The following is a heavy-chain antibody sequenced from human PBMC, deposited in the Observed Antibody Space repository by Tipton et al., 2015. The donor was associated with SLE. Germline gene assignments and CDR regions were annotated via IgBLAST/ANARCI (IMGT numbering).Heavy chain of an antibody. CDR1: GFRFSSYE. J-gene: IGHJ4*02. D-gene: IGHD6-6*01. CDR2: ISGSGTNK. CDR3: TIEYSSSDAFDF. V-gene: IGHV3-48*03. Sequence: SLRLSCAASGFRFSSYEMNWVRQAPGKGLEWVSYISGSGTNKYYADSVKGRFTISRDNAKNSLYLQMNSLRAEDTALYYCTIEYSSSDAFDFWGQEPVVPVSS.